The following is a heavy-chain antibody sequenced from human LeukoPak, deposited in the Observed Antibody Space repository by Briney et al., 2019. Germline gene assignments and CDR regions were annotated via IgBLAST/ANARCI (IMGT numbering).Heavy chain of an antibody. CDR2: INHSGST. V-gene: IGHV4-34*01. J-gene: IGHJ6*03. Sequence: SETLSLTCAVYGGSFSGYYWSWIRQPPGKGLEWIGEINHSGSTNYNPSLKSRVTISVDTSKNQFSLKLSSVTAADTAVYYCARLYYYYYMDVWSKGTTVTVSS. CDR3: ARLYYYYYMDV. CDR1: GGSFSGYY.